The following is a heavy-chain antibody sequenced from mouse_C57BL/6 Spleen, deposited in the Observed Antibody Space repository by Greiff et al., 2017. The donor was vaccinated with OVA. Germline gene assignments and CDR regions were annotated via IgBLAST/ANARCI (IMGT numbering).Heavy chain of an antibody. V-gene: IGHV3-6*01. D-gene: IGHD2-5*01. Sequence: EVQLVESGPGLVKPSQSLSLTCSVTGYSITSGYYWNWIRQFPGNKLEWMGYISYDGSNNYNPSLKNRISITRDTSKNQFFLKLNSVTTEDTATYYCAREGVYSNFFAYWGQGTLVTVSA. CDR1: GYSITSGYY. J-gene: IGHJ3*01. CDR2: ISYDGSN. CDR3: AREGVYSNFFAY.